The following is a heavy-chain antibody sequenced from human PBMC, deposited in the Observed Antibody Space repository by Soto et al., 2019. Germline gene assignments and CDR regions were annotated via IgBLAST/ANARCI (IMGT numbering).Heavy chain of an antibody. J-gene: IGHJ6*02. CDR3: ARHNSYRRSAYYYYGMDV. CDR1: GGSFSGYY. Sequence: SETLSLTCAVYGGSFSGYYWSWIRQPPGKGLEWIGEINHSGSTNYNPSLKSRVTISVDTSKNQFSLKLSSVTAADTAVYYCARHNSYRRSAYYYYGMDVWGQGTTVTGSS. D-gene: IGHD6-6*01. CDR2: INHSGST. V-gene: IGHV4-34*01.